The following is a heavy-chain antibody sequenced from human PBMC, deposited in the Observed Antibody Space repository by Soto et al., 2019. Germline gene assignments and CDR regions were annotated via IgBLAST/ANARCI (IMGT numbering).Heavy chain of an antibody. CDR1: GGSISSSSYY. J-gene: IGHJ4*02. V-gene: IGHV4-39*01. CDR2: IYYSGST. Sequence: QLQLQESGPGLVKPSETLSLTCTVSGGSISSSSYYWGWIRQPPGKGLEWIGSIYYSGSTYYNPSLKSRVTISVDTSKNQFSLKLSSVTAADTAVYYCASPPFGEFGVDYWGQGTLVTVSS. D-gene: IGHD3-10*01. CDR3: ASPPFGEFGVDY.